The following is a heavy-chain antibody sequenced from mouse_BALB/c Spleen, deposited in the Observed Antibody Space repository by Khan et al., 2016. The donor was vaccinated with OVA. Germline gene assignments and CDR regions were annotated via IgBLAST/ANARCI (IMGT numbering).Heavy chain of an antibody. Sequence: QVQLQQSGAELMKPGASVKISCKATGYIFSSYWIEGVKQRPGHGLDWIGEILPGKSNNNFNEKLNGKASITADTSSNIAYMQLSSLTSGHSTGYYCARVAGTTYGMPYWGQGTSCTVAS. D-gene: IGHD4-1*01. V-gene: IGHV1-9*01. CDR2: ILPGKSNN. J-gene: IGHJ4*01. CDR1: GYIFSSYW. CDR3: ARVAGTTYGMPY.